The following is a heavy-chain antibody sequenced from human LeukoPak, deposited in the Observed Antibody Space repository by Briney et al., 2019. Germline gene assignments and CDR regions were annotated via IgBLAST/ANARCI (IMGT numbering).Heavy chain of an antibody. CDR3: AKEDYGSGSFDY. CDR2: ISYDGSNK. J-gene: IGHJ4*02. V-gene: IGHV3-30*18. CDR1: GFTFSSYG. D-gene: IGHD3-10*01. Sequence: GRSLRLSCAASGFTFSSYGMHWVRQAPGKGPEWVAVISYDGSNKYYAGSVKGRFTISRDNSKNTLYLQMNSLRAEDTAVYYCAKEDYGSGSFDYWGQGTLVTVSS.